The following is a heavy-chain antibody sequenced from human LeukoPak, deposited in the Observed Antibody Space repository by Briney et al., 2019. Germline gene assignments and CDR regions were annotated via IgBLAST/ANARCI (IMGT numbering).Heavy chain of an antibody. J-gene: IGHJ4*02. CDR3: ARGSMIVVVIPFDY. Sequence: SETLSLTCAVSGGSISSGGYSWSWIRQPPGKGLEWIGYIYHSGSTYYNPSLKSRVTISVDRSKNQFSLKLSSVTAADTAVYYCARGSMIVVVIPFDYWGQGTLVTVSS. V-gene: IGHV4-30-2*01. CDR2: IYHSGST. D-gene: IGHD3-22*01. CDR1: GGSISSGGYS.